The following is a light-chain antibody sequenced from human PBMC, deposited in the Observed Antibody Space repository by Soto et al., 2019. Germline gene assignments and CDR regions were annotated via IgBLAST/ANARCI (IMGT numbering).Light chain of an antibody. Sequence: EIGMTKYPVTLSASPGESATLSCRASQSVDNNVAWYQQKPGQAPRLLIVGSFARATGIPARFSGSGSGSEFTLTISGLQSEDFAVYYCQQYNDRPPITFGQGTRLEI. J-gene: IGKJ5*01. V-gene: IGKV3-15*01. CDR1: QSVDNN. CDR3: QQYNDRPPIT. CDR2: GSF.